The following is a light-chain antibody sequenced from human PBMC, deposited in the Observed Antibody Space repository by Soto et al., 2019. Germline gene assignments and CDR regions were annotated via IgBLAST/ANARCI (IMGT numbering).Light chain of an antibody. CDR2: AAS. CDR3: QQATRFPRT. V-gene: IGKV1-12*01. J-gene: IGKJ1*01. Sequence: IQLTQSPSSVSASLGDRGPITCRASKGISNWVAWYQQQPGRAPKLLSYAASSLQRGVPSMCRGCGSVAYFTLTIISLRAEAFATYSCQQATRFPRTFGQGTNVDIK. CDR1: KGISNW.